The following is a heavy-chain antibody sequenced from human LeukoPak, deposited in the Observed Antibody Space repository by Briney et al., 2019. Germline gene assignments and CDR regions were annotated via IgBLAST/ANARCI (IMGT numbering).Heavy chain of an antibody. V-gene: IGHV3-13*01. Sequence: GGSLRLSCAASGFTFSSYDMHRVRQATGKGLEWVSAIGTAGDTYYPGSVKGRFTISRENAKNSLYLQMNSLRAEDTAVYYCARGSLYSSSWFNWFDPWGQGTLVTVSS. CDR3: ARGSLYSSSWFNWFDP. CDR1: GFTFSSYD. D-gene: IGHD6-13*01. J-gene: IGHJ5*02. CDR2: IGTAGDT.